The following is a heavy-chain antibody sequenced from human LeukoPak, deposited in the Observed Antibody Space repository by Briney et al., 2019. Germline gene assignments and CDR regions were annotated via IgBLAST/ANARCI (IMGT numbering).Heavy chain of an antibody. CDR2: IDSGDRT. Sequence: PGGSLRLSCAASGFTVSSNYMNWVRQAPGKGLEWVSVIDSGDRTYYADSVKGRFTISRDNSKNTLYLQMNSLRAEDTAVYYCARDHTRPYYYGSGSRADYWGQGTLVTVSS. CDR3: ARDHTRPYYYGSGSRADY. CDR1: GFTVSSNY. J-gene: IGHJ4*02. D-gene: IGHD3-10*01. V-gene: IGHV3-66*01.